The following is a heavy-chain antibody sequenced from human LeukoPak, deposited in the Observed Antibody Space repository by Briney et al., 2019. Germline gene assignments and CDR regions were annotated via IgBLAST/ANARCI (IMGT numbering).Heavy chain of an antibody. CDR2: INPNSGGT. J-gene: IGHJ4*02. Sequence: ASVKVSCKASGYTFTGYYMHWVRQAPGQGLEWMGWINPNSGGTNYAQKFQGRVTMTRDTPISTAYMELSRLRSDDTAAYYCAREPLWFGELQWGQGTLVTVSS. D-gene: IGHD3-10*01. V-gene: IGHV1-2*02. CDR1: GYTFTGYY. CDR3: AREPLWFGELQ.